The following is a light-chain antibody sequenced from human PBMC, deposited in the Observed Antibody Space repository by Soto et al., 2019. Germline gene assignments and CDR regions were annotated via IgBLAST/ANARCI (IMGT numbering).Light chain of an antibody. CDR1: QSISSY. Sequence: ILMTQSKYSLSASVGYRVTITCRASQSISSYLNWYQQKPGKAPKLLIYAASSLQSGVPSRFSGSGSGTDFTLTISSLQPEDFATYYCQQSYSTPWTFGQGSIVDVK. CDR2: AAS. J-gene: IGKJ1*01. CDR3: QQSYSTPWT. V-gene: IGKV1-39*01.